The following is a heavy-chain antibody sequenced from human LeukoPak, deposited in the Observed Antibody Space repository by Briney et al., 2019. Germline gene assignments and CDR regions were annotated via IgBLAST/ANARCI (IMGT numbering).Heavy chain of an antibody. CDR2: ISSSSSYI. CDR1: GFTFSTYA. J-gene: IGHJ3*02. Sequence: PGGSLRLSCAASGFTFSTYAMTWVRQAPGKGLEWVSSISSSSSYIYYADSVKGRFSISRDNAKNSLYLQMNSLRAEDTAVYYCAREDYGEVNAFDIWGQGTMVTVSS. CDR3: AREDYGEVNAFDI. D-gene: IGHD4-17*01. V-gene: IGHV3-21*01.